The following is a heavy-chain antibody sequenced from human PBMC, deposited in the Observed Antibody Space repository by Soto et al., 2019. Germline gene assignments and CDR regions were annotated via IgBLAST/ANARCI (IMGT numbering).Heavy chain of an antibody. J-gene: IGHJ4*02. CDR2: INASNGNT. CDR1: GYTFTSYA. V-gene: IGHV1-3*01. CDR3: ARGNFDWLLCY. Sequence: ASVKVSCKASGYTFTSYAMHWVRQAPGQRLEWMGWINASNGNTKYSQKFQGRVTITRDTSASTAYMELSSLRSEDTAVYYCARGNFDWLLCYWGQGTLVTVSS. D-gene: IGHD3-9*01.